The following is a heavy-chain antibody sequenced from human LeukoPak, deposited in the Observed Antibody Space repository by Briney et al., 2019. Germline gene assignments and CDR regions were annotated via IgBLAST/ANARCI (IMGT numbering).Heavy chain of an antibody. CDR2: ISAYNGNT. CDR1: GYTFTSYG. D-gene: IGHD1-26*01. CDR3: ARDPIVGATNDAFDI. V-gene: IGHV1-18*01. Sequence: GASVKVSYKASGYTFTSYGISWVRQAPGQGLEWMGWISAYNGNTNYAQKLQGRVTMTTDTSTSTAYMELRSLRSDDTAVYYCARDPIVGATNDAFDIWGQGTMVTVSS. J-gene: IGHJ3*02.